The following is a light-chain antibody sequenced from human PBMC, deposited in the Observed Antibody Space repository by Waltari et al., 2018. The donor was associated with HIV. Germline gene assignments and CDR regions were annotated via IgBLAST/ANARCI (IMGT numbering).Light chain of an antibody. CDR1: SSNTGSGYD. V-gene: IGLV1-40*01. J-gene: IGLJ3*02. CDR3: QSYDSRLSGWV. CDR2: ANT. Sequence: QSVLTQPPSVSGAPGQRVTISCPGSSSNTGSGYDLHRYQQFPGTAPKVLIYANTNRPSGVPDRFSGSKSGYSASLVITGLQAEDDADYYCQSYDSRLSGWVFGGGTKLTVL.